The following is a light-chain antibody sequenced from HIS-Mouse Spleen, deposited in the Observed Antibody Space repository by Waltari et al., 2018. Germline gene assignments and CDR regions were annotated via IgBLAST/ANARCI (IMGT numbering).Light chain of an antibody. CDR3: QQYYSYLPIT. CDR1: QGISSY. J-gene: IGKJ5*01. CDR2: AAS. Sequence: AIRMTQSPSSFSASTGDRVTNTCRASQGISSYLAWYQQKPGKAPKLLIYAASTLQSGVPSRFSGSGSGTDFTLTISCLQSEDFATYYCQQYYSYLPITFGQGTRLEIK. V-gene: IGKV1-8*01.